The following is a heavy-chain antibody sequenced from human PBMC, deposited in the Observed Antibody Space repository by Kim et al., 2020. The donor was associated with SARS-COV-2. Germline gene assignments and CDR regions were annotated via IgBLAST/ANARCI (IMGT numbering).Heavy chain of an antibody. Sequence: GGSLRLSCAASGFTFSSYAMHWVRQAPGKGLEWVAVISYDGSNKYYADSVKGRFTISRDNSKNTLYLQMNSLRAEDTAVYYCARVGGVVVLVAAIDYWG. J-gene: IGHJ4*01. CDR3: ARVGGVVVLVAAIDY. D-gene: IGHD2-15*01. CDR2: ISYDGSNK. CDR1: GFTFSSYA. V-gene: IGHV3-30*04.